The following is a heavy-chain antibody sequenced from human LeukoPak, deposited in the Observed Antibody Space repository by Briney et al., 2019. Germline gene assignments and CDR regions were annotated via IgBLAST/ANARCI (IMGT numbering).Heavy chain of an antibody. D-gene: IGHD3-10*01. V-gene: IGHV3-30*04. J-gene: IGHJ4*02. CDR1: GFALNNYA. CDR3: ARTYYYGSGSPTTFDY. CDR2: IYPDGINK. Sequence: GGSLRLSCAASGFALNNYAIHWVRQAPGKGLEWVACIYPDGINKDYADSVKGRFIISRDNSKNTLYLQMNSLRAEDTAVYYCARTYYYGSGSPTTFDYWGQGTLVTVSS.